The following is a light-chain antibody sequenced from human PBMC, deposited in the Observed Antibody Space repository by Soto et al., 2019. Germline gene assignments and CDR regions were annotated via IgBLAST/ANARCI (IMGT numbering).Light chain of an antibody. Sequence: ITKSPSCVAASMRVGVTSPRRASQTISTYLNWYQQKPGKAPRLLIYDASTLESGVPSRFSGGGFGTDFTLTIRTRQSDDFATYYCQQYTSYSTFGRGTKVDI. CDR3: QQYTSYST. V-gene: IGKV1-5*01. CDR2: DAS. CDR1: QTISTY. J-gene: IGKJ1*01.